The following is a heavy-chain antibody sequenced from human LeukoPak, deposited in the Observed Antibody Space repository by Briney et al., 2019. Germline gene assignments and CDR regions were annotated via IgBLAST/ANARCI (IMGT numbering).Heavy chain of an antibody. Sequence: SETLSLTCTVSGYSISSGYYWGWIRQPPGKGLEWIGSIYHSGSTYYNPSLKSRVTISVDTSKNQFSLKLSSVTAADTAVYFCARDPLSTNDFDIWGQGTMVTVSS. V-gene: IGHV4-38-2*02. CDR3: ARDPLSTNDFDI. J-gene: IGHJ3*02. CDR2: IYHSGST. CDR1: GYSISSGYY. D-gene: IGHD1-1*01.